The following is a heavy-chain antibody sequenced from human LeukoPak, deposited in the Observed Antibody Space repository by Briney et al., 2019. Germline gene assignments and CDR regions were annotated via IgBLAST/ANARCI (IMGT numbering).Heavy chain of an antibody. Sequence: ASVKVSCKTSGYTFTDHYFHWLRQAPGQGLEWMGWINPNSGGTNYAQKFQGRVTMTRDTSISTAYMELSSLRSDDTAVFYCARGDSSPYYYFDYWGQGTLVTVSS. CDR2: INPNSGGT. D-gene: IGHD3-22*01. V-gene: IGHV1-2*02. CDR1: GYTFTDHY. J-gene: IGHJ4*02. CDR3: ARGDSSPYYYFDY.